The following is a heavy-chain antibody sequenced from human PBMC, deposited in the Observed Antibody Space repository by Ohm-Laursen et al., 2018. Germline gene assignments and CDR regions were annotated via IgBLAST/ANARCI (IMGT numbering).Heavy chain of an antibody. J-gene: IGHJ3*02. V-gene: IGHV4-34*01. D-gene: IGHD5-24*01. CDR2: INHSGRT. CDR1: GGAFSGYD. CDR3: ARYSPVEMIIRGAFDI. Sequence: GTLSLTCAVYGGAFSGYDWSWIRQPPGKGLEWIGEINHSGRTNYNPSLKSRVIISVDTSKNQVSLRMSPVTAADTAVYYCARYSPVEMIIRGAFDIWGQGTMVTVSS.